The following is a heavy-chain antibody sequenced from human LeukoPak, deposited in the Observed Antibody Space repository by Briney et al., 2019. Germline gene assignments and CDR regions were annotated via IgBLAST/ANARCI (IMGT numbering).Heavy chain of an antibody. D-gene: IGHD3-3*01. Sequence: ASVKVSCKASGYTFTGYYMHWVRQAPGQGLEWMGWINPNSGGTNYAQKFQGRVTMTRDTSISTAYMELSRLRSDDTAVYYCARESDLDFWSGYPVDYWGQGTLVTVSS. CDR3: ARESDLDFWSGYPVDY. J-gene: IGHJ4*02. CDR1: GYTFTGYY. V-gene: IGHV1-2*02. CDR2: INPNSGGT.